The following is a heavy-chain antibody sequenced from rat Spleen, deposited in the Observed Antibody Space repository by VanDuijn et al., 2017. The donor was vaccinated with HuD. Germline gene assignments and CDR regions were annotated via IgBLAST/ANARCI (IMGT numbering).Heavy chain of an antibody. Sequence: EVQLVESGGGLVQPGRSLKLSCAASGFTFSDYYMAWVRQAPKKGLEWVASISYGDRSGHSSTYYRDSVKGRFTISRDNAKSTLSLQMDSLRSEDTATYYCARRHYGYTDYFDYWGQGVMVTVSS. J-gene: IGHJ2*01. V-gene: IGHV5-7*01. CDR1: GFTFSDYY. CDR3: ARRHYGYTDYFDY. D-gene: IGHD1-9*01. CDR2: ISYGDRSGHSST.